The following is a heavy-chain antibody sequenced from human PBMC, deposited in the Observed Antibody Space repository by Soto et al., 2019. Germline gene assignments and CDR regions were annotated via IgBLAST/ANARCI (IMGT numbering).Heavy chain of an antibody. CDR3: ARPHESGSYYPNFDY. D-gene: IGHD3-10*01. CDR1: GYTFTSYY. V-gene: IGHV1-46*03. CDR2: INPSGGST. J-gene: IGHJ4*02. Sequence: QVQLVQSGAEVKKPGASVKVSCKASGYTFTSYYMHWVRQAPGQGLEWMGIINPSGGSTSYAQKFQGRVTMTRETSTSTVYMELSSLRSEDTAVYYCARPHESGSYYPNFDYWGQGTLVTVSS.